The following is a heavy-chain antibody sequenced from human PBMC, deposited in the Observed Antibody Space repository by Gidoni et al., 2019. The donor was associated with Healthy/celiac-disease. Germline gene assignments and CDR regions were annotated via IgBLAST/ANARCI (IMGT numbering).Heavy chain of an antibody. CDR1: GFTFSSYA. D-gene: IGHD2-2*02. J-gene: IGHJ4*02. CDR2: ISGSGGST. V-gene: IGHV3-23*01. Sequence: EVQLLESGGGLVQPGGSLRLSCAASGFTFSSYAMSWVRQAPGKGLEWVSAISGSGGSTYYADSVKGRFTISRDNSKNTLYLQMNSLRAEDTAVYYCAKASIVVPAAIQGDFDYWGQGTLVTVSS. CDR3: AKASIVVPAAIQGDFDY.